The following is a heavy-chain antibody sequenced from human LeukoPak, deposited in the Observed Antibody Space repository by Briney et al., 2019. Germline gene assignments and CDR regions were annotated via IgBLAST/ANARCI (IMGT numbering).Heavy chain of an antibody. CDR3: ARGGVVGATDWFDP. D-gene: IGHD1-26*01. Sequence: GASVKVSCKASGYTFTGYYMHWVRQAPGQGLEWMGRINPNNGDTKYAQKFQGRVTMTRDTSISTAYMELSRLRSDDTAVYYCARGGVVGATDWFDPWGQGTLVTVSS. J-gene: IGHJ5*02. CDR1: GYTFTGYY. V-gene: IGHV1-2*06. CDR2: INPNNGDT.